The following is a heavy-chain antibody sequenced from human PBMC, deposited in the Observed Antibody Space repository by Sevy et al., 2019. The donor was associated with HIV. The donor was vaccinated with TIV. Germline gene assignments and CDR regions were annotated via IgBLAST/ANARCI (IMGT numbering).Heavy chain of an antibody. D-gene: IGHD2-15*01. J-gene: IGHJ3*02. CDR2: IWYDGSNK. CDR3: TREKIEVGSAFDI. Sequence: GGSLRLSCAASGFTFSSYGMHWVRQAPGKGLEWVSMIWYDGSNKLYADSVKGRFTISRDNSKNMLYLQMDSLRAEDTALYYCTREKIEVGSAFDIWGQGTLVTVSS. CDR1: GFTFSSYG. V-gene: IGHV3-33*01.